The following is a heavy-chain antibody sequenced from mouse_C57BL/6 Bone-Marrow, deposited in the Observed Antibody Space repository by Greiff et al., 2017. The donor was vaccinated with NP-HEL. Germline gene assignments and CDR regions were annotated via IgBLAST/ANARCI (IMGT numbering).Heavy chain of an antibody. D-gene: IGHD2-2*01. CDR1: GFTFTDYY. CDR3: ARSLLYYGYDEGFFAY. CDR2: IRNKANGYTT. J-gene: IGHJ3*01. Sequence: VQLVESGGGLVQPGGSLSLSCAASGFTFTDYYMSWVRQPPGKALEWLGFIRNKANGYTTEYSASVKGRFTISKDNSQIILYLQMNALRAEESAAYYGARSLLYYGYDEGFFAYWGQGTLVTVSA. V-gene: IGHV7-3*01.